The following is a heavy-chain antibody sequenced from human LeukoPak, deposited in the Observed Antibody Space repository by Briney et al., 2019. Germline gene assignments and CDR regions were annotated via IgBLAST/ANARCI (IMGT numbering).Heavy chain of an antibody. D-gene: IGHD3-10*01. J-gene: IGHJ5*02. Sequence: GGSLRLSCAASGFTFSSYAMHWVRQAPGKGLEWVAVISYDGSNKYYADSVKGRFTISRDNSKNTLYLQMNSLRAEDTAVYYCAKDSNYYGSGSYYNGNWFDPWGQGTLVTVSS. V-gene: IGHV3-30-3*02. CDR1: GFTFSSYA. CDR2: ISYDGSNK. CDR3: AKDSNYYGSGSYYNGNWFDP.